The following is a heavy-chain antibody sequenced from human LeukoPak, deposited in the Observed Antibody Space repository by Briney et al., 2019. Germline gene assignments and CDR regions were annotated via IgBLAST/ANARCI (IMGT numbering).Heavy chain of an antibody. V-gene: IGHV4-34*01. CDR3: ARGKGSYGTDFDY. Sequence: PSETLSLTCAVYGGSFSGYYWSWIRQPPGKGLEWIGETNHSGSTNYNPSLKSRVTISVDTSKNQFSLKLSSVTAADTAVYYCARGKGSYGTDFDYWGQGTLVTVSS. CDR1: GGSFSGYY. CDR2: TNHSGST. D-gene: IGHD1-26*01. J-gene: IGHJ4*02.